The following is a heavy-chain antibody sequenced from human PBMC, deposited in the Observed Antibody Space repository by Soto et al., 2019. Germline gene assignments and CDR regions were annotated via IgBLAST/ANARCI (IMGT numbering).Heavy chain of an antibody. V-gene: IGHV1-69*13. CDR3: ARGEQSEGWFDP. CDR2: IIPIFGTA. Sequence: SVKVSCKASGGTFSSYAISWVRQAPGQGLEWMGGIIPIFGTANYAQKFQGRVTITADESTSTAYMELSSLRSEDTAVYYCARGEQSEGWFDPWGQGTLVTVSS. CDR1: GGTFSSYA. J-gene: IGHJ5*02. D-gene: IGHD4-4*01.